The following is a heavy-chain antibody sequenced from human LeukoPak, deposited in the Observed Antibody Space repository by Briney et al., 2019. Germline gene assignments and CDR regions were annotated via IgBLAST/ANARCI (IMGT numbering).Heavy chain of an antibody. D-gene: IGHD3-16*01. CDR3: ARAHVSERGSFDY. Sequence: SVNVSCKVSGGTFSSYTISWVRHVPGQGLEWMGRIIPILGIANHAQKFQGRVTITADKSTSTAYMELSSLRSEDTAVYYCARAHVSERGSFDYWGQGTLVTVSS. V-gene: IGHV1-69*02. J-gene: IGHJ4*02. CDR1: GGTFSSYT. CDR2: IIPILGIA.